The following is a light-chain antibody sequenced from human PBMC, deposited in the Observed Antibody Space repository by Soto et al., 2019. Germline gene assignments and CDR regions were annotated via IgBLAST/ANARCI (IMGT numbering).Light chain of an antibody. CDR1: ALPRHY. Sequence: SYELTQPPSVSVSPGQTATITCSGDALPRHYSYWYQQRPGQAPTLVIYQETERPSDIPERFSGSRSGTTVTLTISGVQPEDEADYYCQSEDISGTSVVFGGGTKLTVL. CDR2: QET. CDR3: QSEDISGTSVV. J-gene: IGLJ2*01. V-gene: IGLV3-25*03.